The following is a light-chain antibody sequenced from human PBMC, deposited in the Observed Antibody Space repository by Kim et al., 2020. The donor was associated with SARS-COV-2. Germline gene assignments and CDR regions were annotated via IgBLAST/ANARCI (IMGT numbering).Light chain of an antibody. Sequence: SYELTQPPSVSVAPGQTARITCAGDGMANKSVHWYQQKPGQAPVLVIYYDSDRPSGIPERFSGSSSGNTATLTISRAEVEDEADYYCYAWDSNSNHVVFGGGTQLTVL. J-gene: IGLJ3*02. CDR3: YAWDSNSNHVV. CDR1: GMANKS. CDR2: YDS. V-gene: IGLV3-21*04.